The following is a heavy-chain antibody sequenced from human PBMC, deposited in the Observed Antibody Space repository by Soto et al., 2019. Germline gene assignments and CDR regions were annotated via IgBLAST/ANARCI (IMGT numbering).Heavy chain of an antibody. CDR1: GYTFTNYH. J-gene: IGHJ4*02. CDR2: INPSDGGT. CDR3: ARVAHQSLDY. V-gene: IGHV1-46*01. Sequence: ASVKVSCKTSGYTFTNYHIHWVRQAPGQGLEWLGIINPSDGGTGYAQKFQGRVTMTRDTSTSTVYMDMSSLRSEDTAVYYCARVAHQSLDYCGLGPLVTVSS. D-gene: IGHD5-12*01.